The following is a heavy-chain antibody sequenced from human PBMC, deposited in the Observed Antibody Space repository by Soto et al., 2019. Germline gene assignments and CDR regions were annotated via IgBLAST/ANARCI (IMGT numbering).Heavy chain of an antibody. CDR1: GGSVSSGSYY. V-gene: IGHV4-61*01. D-gene: IGHD3-22*01. CDR3: AKEDYYDRGYYVV. Sequence: SETLSLTCTVSGGSVSSGSYYWSWIRQPPGKGLEWIGYIYYSGSTNYNPSLKSRVTISVDTSKNQLSLKLSSVTAADTAVYYCAKEDYYDRGYYVVWAQGTPDTVSA. CDR2: IYYSGST. J-gene: IGHJ4*02.